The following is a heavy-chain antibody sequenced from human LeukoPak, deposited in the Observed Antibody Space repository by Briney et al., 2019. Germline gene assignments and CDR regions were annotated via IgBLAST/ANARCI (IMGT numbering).Heavy chain of an antibody. CDR1: GFTFSSYS. D-gene: IGHD3-22*01. CDR3: ARDEPKGYYYDSSGYNLGAFDI. Sequence: PGGSLRLSCAASGFTFSSYSMNWVRQAPGKGLEWVSYISSSSSTIYYADSVKGRFTISRDNAKNSLYLQMNSLGAEDTAVYYCARDEPKGYYYDSSGYNLGAFDIWGQGTMVTVSS. CDR2: ISSSSSTI. V-gene: IGHV3-48*01. J-gene: IGHJ3*02.